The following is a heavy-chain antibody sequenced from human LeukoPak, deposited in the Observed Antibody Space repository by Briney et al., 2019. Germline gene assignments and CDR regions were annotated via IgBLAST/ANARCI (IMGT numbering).Heavy chain of an antibody. CDR1: TFTFSDYY. V-gene: IGHV3-11*04. CDR2: ISSSGSNI. CDR3: ARDRIVVVPAARGWFDP. J-gene: IGHJ5*02. Sequence: GGSLRLSCAASTFTFSDYYMSWVRQAPGKGMEWVSYISSSGSNIYYADSVKGRFTISRDNAKNSLYLQMNGLRAEDTAVYYGARDRIVVVPAARGWFDPWGQGTLVTVSS. D-gene: IGHD2-2*01.